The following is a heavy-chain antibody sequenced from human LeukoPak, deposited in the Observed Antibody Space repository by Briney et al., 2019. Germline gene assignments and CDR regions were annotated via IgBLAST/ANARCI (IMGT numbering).Heavy chain of an antibody. D-gene: IGHD6-13*01. V-gene: IGHV1-69*13. CDR1: GGTFISYA. J-gene: IGHJ6*02. CDR2: IIPIFGTA. Sequence: GASVKVSCKASGGTFISYAISWVRQAPGQGLEWMGGIIPIFGTAYYAQKFQGRVTITADESTSTAYMELSSLRSEDTAVYYCASDSEGQQLVQFGYYYGMDVWGQGTTVTVSS. CDR3: ASDSEGQQLVQFGYYYGMDV.